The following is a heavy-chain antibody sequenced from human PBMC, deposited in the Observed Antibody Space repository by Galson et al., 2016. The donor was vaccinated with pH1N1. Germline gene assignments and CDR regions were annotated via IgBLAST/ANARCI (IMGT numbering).Heavy chain of an antibody. CDR3: ARLPYCDTTSCPFDY. CDR1: GYSFTSYW. Sequence: QSGAEVKKPGESLRISCQGSGYSFTSYWIAWVRQMPGKGLEWMGIIYPGDSDTSYSPSFQGQVTISADKSISTAYLQWSSLRASDTAMYYCARLPYCDTTSCPFDYWGQGTLVTVSS. V-gene: IGHV5-51*03. CDR2: IYPGDSDT. D-gene: IGHD2-2*01. J-gene: IGHJ4*02.